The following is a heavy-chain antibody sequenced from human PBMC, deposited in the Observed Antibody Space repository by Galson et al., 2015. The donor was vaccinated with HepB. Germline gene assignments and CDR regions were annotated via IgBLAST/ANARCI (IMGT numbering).Heavy chain of an antibody. CDR3: ARGSSGWYAMDV. D-gene: IGHD6-19*01. Sequence: SVKVSCKASGGTFSSYAISWVRQAPGQGLEWVGGIIPIFGKANYAQKFQGRVTITADESTSTAYLELSSLRSEDTAVYYCARGSSGWYAMDVWGQGTTVTVSS. CDR1: GGTFSSYA. CDR2: IIPIFGKA. J-gene: IGHJ6*02. V-gene: IGHV1-69*13.